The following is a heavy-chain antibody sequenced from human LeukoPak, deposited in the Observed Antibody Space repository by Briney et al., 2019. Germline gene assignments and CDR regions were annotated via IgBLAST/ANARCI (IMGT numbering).Heavy chain of an antibody. CDR3: ARRYCTNGVCYGFDP. J-gene: IGHJ5*02. V-gene: IGHV4-4*09. CDR1: GGSISSYY. D-gene: IGHD2-8*01. CDR2: IYTSGST. Sequence: SETLSPTCTVSGGSISSYYWSWIRQPPGKGLEWIGYIYTSGSTNYNPSLKSRVTISVDTSKNQFSLKLSSVTAADTAVYYCARRYCTNGVCYGFDPWGQGTLVTVSS.